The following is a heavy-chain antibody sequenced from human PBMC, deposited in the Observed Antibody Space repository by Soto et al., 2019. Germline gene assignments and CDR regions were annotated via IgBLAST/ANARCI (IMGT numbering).Heavy chain of an antibody. J-gene: IGHJ5*02. CDR3: ARGRYYDSPQDL. CDR1: GLTVSSSY. V-gene: IGHV3-53*01. D-gene: IGHD3-10*01. Sequence: GGSLRLSCAASGLTVSSSYMSWVRQAPGKGLQWVSAVTATAESAYYTDSVRGRFIITRDNSDNMLYLQMSSLRVEDTAIYFCARGRYYDSPQDLWGRGTQVTVSS. CDR2: TATAESA.